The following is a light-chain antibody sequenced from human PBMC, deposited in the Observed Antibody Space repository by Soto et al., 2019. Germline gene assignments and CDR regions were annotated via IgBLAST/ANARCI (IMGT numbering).Light chain of an antibody. CDR3: QQYGNSSWT. CDR2: GAS. V-gene: IGKV3-20*01. Sequence: EVGLTKSKGTLSLSPGERGTLSCRASQSVDSTYLTWYQQKPGQSPRLLIYGASGRATGIPDRFSGSGSGTDFTLTISRLEPDDFAVYFCQQYGNSSWTFGQGTKV. CDR1: QSVDSTY. J-gene: IGKJ1*01.